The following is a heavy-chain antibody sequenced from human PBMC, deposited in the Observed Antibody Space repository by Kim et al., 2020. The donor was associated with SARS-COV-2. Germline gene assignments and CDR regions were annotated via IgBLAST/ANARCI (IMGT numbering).Heavy chain of an antibody. Sequence: GGSLRLSCAASGFTFRDYGMSWVRQAPGKGLEWVSAITGSDDRTYYVDSVKGRFTISRDNSKNMLYLQMNRLRAEDTAVYYCAAPGSSGYPKGYWGQGTTVTVSS. CDR2: ITGSDDRT. D-gene: IGHD3-22*01. V-gene: IGHV3-23*01. J-gene: IGHJ6*02. CDR1: GFTFRDYG. CDR3: AAPGSSGYPKGY.